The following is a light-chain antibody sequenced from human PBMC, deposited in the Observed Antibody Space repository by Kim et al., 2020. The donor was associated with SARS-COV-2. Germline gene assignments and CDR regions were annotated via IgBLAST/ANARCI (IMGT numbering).Light chain of an antibody. J-gene: IGKJ1*01. CDR2: FTS. V-gene: IGKV1-5*03. CDR3: QHYNDYSWT. CDR1: QTISNL. Sequence: ASVGDRVTITCRASQTISNLVTWYQQKPGEAPKFLIYFTSTVHSGVPSRFSGSGSGTEFTLTISSLQPDDFATYYSQHYNDYSWTFGQGTKVDIK.